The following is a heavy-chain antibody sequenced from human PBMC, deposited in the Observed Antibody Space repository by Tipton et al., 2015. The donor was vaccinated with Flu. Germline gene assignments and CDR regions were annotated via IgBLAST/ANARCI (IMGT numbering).Heavy chain of an antibody. CDR2: IYYSGST. D-gene: IGHD3-22*01. V-gene: IGHV4-59*01. Sequence: TLSLTCTVSGGSISSYYWSWIRQPPGKGLEWIGYIYYSGSTNYNPSLKSRVTISVDTSKNQCSLKLSSVTAADTAVYYCARRYYDSSGPLDYWGQGTLVTVSS. CDR3: ARRYYDSSGPLDY. CDR1: GGSISSYY. J-gene: IGHJ4*02.